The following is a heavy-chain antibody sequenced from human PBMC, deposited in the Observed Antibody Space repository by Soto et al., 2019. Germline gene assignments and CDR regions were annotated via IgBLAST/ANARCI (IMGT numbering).Heavy chain of an antibody. CDR2: ISSSGSTI. D-gene: IGHD3-3*01. CDR1: GFTFSSYS. CDR3: AGDHDHDFWSGYPDY. V-gene: IGHV3-48*01. J-gene: IGHJ4*02. Sequence: PGGSLRLSCAASGFTFSSYSMNWVRQAPGKGLEWVSYISSSGSTIYYADSVKGRFTISRDNAKNSLYLQMNSLRAEDTAVYYYAGDHDHDFWSGYPDYWGRGTLVTVSS.